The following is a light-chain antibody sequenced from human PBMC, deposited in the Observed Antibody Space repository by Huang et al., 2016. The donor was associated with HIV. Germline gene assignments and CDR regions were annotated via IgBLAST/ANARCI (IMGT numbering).Light chain of an antibody. V-gene: IGKV4-1*01. J-gene: IGKJ4*01. Sequence: DIVMTQSPDSLAVSLGERATLNCKSSQSVFFSSTNKNHLAWYQQKPGQPPRLLIYWASTRESGVPDRFSGSGSETEFTLTINSLQSEDVAVYHCQQYADIPTFGGGTKVEIK. CDR2: WAS. CDR3: QQYADIPT. CDR1: QSVFFSSTNKNH.